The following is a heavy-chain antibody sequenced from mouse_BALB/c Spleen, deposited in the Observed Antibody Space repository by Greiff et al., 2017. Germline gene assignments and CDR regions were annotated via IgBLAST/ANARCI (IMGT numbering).Heavy chain of an antibody. J-gene: IGHJ1*01. D-gene: IGHD2-1*01. CDR1: GFNIKDTY. Sequence: VQLQQSGAELVKPGASVKLSCTASGFNIKDTYMHWVKQRPEQGLEWIGRIDPANGNTKYDPKFQGKATITADTSSNTAYLQLSSLTSEDTAVYDCARWGYGNYEGYFDVWGAGTTVTVSS. CDR2: IDPANGNT. CDR3: ARWGYGNYEGYFDV. V-gene: IGHV14-3*02.